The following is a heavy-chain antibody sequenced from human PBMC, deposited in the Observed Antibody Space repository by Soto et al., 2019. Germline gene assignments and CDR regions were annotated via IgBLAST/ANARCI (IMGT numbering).Heavy chain of an antibody. J-gene: IGHJ6*02. CDR3: ARQLAVPYSGYAMDV. V-gene: IGHV4-31*03. Sequence: PSETLSLTCTVSGGSISSGGSYWSWIRQHPGKGLEWIGYIYYSGSTYYNPSVKGRFTISRDNSKNTLYLEMNSLRAEDTGVYYCARQLAVPYSGYAMDVWGQGTTVTVSS. CDR2: IYYSGST. CDR1: GGSISSGGSY. D-gene: IGHD2-21*01.